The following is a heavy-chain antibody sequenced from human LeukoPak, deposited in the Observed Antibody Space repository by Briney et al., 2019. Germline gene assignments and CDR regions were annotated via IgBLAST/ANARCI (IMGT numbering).Heavy chain of an antibody. V-gene: IGHV3-7*05. Sequence: PGGSLRLSCAASGFTFSSYWMTWFRQTPGKGLEWVASLKQDGSDKYYVDSVKGRFTISRDNAENSLYLQMNSLRAEDTAVYYCARETRGTVGSYWGRGTLVTVSS. D-gene: IGHD4-23*01. CDR1: GFTFSSYW. CDR2: LKQDGSDK. J-gene: IGHJ4*02. CDR3: ARETRGTVGSY.